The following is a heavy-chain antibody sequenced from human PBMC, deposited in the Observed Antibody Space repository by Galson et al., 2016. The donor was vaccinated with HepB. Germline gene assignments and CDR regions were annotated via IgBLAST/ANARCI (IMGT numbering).Heavy chain of an antibody. CDR1: GYTFTSYD. CDR2: MNPNSGNT. V-gene: IGHV1-8*01. Sequence: SVKVSCKASGYTFTSYDINWVRQAPGQGLEWMGWMNPNSGNTEYTQKFQGRVTMTRNSSISTAYMELSSLRSEDTAVYYCARGNKKGPLYYYCGLDVWGHGTTVTVSS. D-gene: IGHD2/OR15-2a*01. CDR3: ARGNKKGPLYYYCGLDV. J-gene: IGHJ6*02.